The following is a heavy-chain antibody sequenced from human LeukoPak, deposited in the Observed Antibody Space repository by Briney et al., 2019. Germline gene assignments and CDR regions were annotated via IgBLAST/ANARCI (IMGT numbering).Heavy chain of an antibody. CDR3: AKEVLTMVRGAYRSGMDV. J-gene: IGHJ6*04. V-gene: IGHV3-21*04. CDR2: ISSSGTYI. CDR1: GFTFISYS. Sequence: PGGSLRLSCAASGFTFISYSMNWVRQAPGKGLEWVSSISSSGTYIYYADSVKGRFTISRDNAKNSLYLQMNSLRAEDTAVYYCAKEVLTMVRGAYRSGMDVWGKGTTVTISS. D-gene: IGHD3-10*01.